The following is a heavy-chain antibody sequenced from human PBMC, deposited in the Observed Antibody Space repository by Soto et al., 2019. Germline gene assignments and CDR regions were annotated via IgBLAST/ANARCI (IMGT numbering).Heavy chain of an antibody. J-gene: IGHJ4*02. Sequence: QVQLVESGGGVVQPGKSLRLSCTASGFTFSTYGMHWVRQAPGKGLEWVAVIWYDGSNKYHGDSLKGRFTISRDNSKNTLYLQMNNLRAEDTAVYYCGRDGALGDTAVVDSWGQGTWSPSPQ. V-gene: IGHV3-33*01. CDR3: GRDGALGDTAVVDS. CDR2: IWYDGSNK. D-gene: IGHD5-18*01. CDR1: GFTFSTYG.